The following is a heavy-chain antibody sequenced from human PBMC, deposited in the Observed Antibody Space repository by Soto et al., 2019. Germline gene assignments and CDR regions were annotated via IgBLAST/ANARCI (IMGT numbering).Heavy chain of an antibody. J-gene: IGHJ6*02. CDR2: INGDGTST. V-gene: IGHV3-74*01. CDR1: GFTFSIHW. Sequence: GGSLRLSCAASGFTFSIHWMHWVRQVPGKGLVWVSRINGDGTSTGYADSVKGRFTISRDNAENTLYLLMNSLRAEDTALYYCAKDLITFGGQGTTVTVSS. CDR3: AKDLITF. D-gene: IGHD1-20*01.